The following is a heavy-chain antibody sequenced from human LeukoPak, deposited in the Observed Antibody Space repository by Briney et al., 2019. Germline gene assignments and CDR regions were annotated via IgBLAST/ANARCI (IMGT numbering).Heavy chain of an antibody. CDR1: GFTFSSYE. D-gene: IGHD6-19*01. J-gene: IGHJ4*02. V-gene: IGHV3-48*03. Sequence: GGSLRLSCAASGFTFSSYEMNWVRQAPGKGREWVSYINNSGRTRHYADSVKGRFTISRDNAENSLFLQMNSLRAEDTAVYYCARDKQWLPDYWGQGTLVTVSS. CDR2: INNSGRTR. CDR3: ARDKQWLPDY.